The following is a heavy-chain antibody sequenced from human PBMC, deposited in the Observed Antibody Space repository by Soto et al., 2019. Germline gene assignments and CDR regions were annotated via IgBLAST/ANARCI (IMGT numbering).Heavy chain of an antibody. D-gene: IGHD1-26*01. J-gene: IGHJ4*02. Sequence: SETLSLTCAISGYSINSGYYWGWIRQPPGKGLEWLGSIHHRGSTYYNPSLKSRVTISLDTSKNQFSLRLTSVTAADTAVFYCARGLGANDGYYFDYWGQGAPVTVSS. CDR3: ARGLGANDGYYFDY. CDR1: GYSINSGYY. V-gene: IGHV4-38-2*01. CDR2: IHHRGST.